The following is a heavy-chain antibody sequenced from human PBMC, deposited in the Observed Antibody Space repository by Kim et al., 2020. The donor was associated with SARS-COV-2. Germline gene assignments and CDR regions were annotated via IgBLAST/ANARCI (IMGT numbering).Heavy chain of an antibody. CDR2: IYYSGGT. CDR3: ARHKGDLYSGSYHIDY. J-gene: IGHJ4*02. V-gene: IGHV4-59*08. CDR1: GGSISSYY. D-gene: IGHD1-26*01. Sequence: SETLSLTCTVSGGSISSYYWSWIRQPPGKGLEWIGYIYYSGGTTYNPSLKSRVTISVDTSKNQFSLKLSSVTAADTAVYYCARHKGDLYSGSYHIDYWGQGTLVTVSS.